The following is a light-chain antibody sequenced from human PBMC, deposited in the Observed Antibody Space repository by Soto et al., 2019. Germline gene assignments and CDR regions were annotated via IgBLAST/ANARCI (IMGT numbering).Light chain of an antibody. J-gene: IGKJ1*01. CDR2: GAS. CDR3: QQYGSSPWT. CDR1: QSVSSSY. V-gene: IGKV3-20*01. Sequence: EIVLTQSPGTLSLSPGERATLSCRDSQSVSSSYLAWYQQKPGQAPRLLIYGASSRATGSPDRFSGSGSGTDFTHTISRQEPEDFAVYYCQQYGSSPWTFGQGTKVEIK.